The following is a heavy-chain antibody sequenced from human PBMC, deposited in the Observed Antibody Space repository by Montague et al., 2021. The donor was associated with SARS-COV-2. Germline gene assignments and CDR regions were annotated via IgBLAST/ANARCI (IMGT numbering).Heavy chain of an antibody. V-gene: IGHV3-48*03. CDR1: GFTFSNYD. CDR3: TRDYRSIVGDGLDI. D-gene: IGHD3-16*02. J-gene: IGHJ3*02. Sequence: SLRLSCAASGFTFSNYDMNWVRQAPGKGPEWISYISTSAYTTSYADSVKGRFTISRDNGKNSLYLQMNSLRVEDTAVYYCTRDYRSIVGDGLDIWGQGTKSPSLQ. CDR2: ISTSAYTT.